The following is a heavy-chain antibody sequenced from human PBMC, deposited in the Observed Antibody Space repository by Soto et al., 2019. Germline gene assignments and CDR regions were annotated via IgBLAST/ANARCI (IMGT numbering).Heavy chain of an antibody. CDR1: GFTFSSYC. V-gene: IGHV3-74*01. CDR2: INSDGSST. Sequence: GWSLRLSCAASGFTFSSYCMHWVRQAPGKGLVWVSRINSDGSSTSYADSVKGRFTISRDNAKNTLYLQMNSLRAEDTAVYYCARYELDSSGYYHLDYWGQGTLVTVSS. J-gene: IGHJ4*02. CDR3: ARYELDSSGYYHLDY. D-gene: IGHD3-22*01.